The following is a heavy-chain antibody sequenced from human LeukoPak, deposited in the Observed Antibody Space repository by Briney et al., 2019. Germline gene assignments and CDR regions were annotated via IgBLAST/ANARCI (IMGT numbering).Heavy chain of an antibody. D-gene: IGHD3-9*01. CDR1: GFTFSTYA. CDR2: ISYDGTNK. V-gene: IGHV3-30*04. CDR3: ARDFGGILTGGGAFDI. J-gene: IGHJ3*02. Sequence: QPGRSLRLSCAASGFTFSTYALHWVSQAPGKGLEWLAVISYDGTNKSYADSVKGRFTISRDNSKNTLFLQMNSLRPEDTAVYYYARDFGGILTGGGAFDIWGQGTLVSVSS.